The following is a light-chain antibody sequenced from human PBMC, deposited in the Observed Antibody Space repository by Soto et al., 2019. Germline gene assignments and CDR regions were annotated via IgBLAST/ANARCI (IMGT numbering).Light chain of an antibody. V-gene: IGKV1-5*01. CDR2: DGS. CDR3: QQYNSYSPT. Sequence: DIQITQSPSSLSASVGDRVTITCRASQSISTWLAWYQQKPGEAPKLLIYDGSTLESGVPSRFSGSGSGTEFTLTISSLQPDDFATYYCQQYNSYSPTFGGGTKVDIK. CDR1: QSISTW. J-gene: IGKJ4*01.